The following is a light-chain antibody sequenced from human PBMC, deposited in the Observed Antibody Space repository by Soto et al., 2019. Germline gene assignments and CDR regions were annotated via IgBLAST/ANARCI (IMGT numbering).Light chain of an antibody. J-gene: IGKJ5*01. CDR3: QQYGSSIT. Sequence: ILLTQSPCTLSLSPGERATLSCRASQSVSSSYLAWYQQKPGQAPSLLIYGASSRATGIPDRLSGSGSGTDFTLTISRLEPEDFAVYYCQQYGSSITFGQGTRLEIK. V-gene: IGKV3-20*01. CDR1: QSVSSSY. CDR2: GAS.